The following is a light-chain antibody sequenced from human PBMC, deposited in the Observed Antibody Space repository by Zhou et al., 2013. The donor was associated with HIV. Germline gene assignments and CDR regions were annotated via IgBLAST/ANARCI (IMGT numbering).Light chain of an antibody. Sequence: DIQMTQSPFTLSASVGDRVTITCRASESVDNWLAWYQQKPGRAPKVVIYKASTLESGVPLRFSGSRSGTEFTLTISSLQPDDFATYYCQQYDGYPITFGQGTRLEIE. J-gene: IGKJ5*01. CDR2: KAS. CDR1: ESVDNW. V-gene: IGKV1-5*03. CDR3: QQYDGYPIT.